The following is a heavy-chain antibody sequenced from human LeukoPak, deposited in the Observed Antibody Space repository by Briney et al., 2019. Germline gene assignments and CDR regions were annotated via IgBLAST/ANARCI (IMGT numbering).Heavy chain of an antibody. J-gene: IGHJ3*02. CDR3: ATVVTANPDGAFDI. D-gene: IGHD2-21*02. CDR2: MYTRGNT. V-gene: IGHV4-61*02. Sequence: PSETLSLTCTVSGGSISSGGYYWSWIRQPAGKGLEWIGRMYTRGNTNYNPSLKSRVTISVDTSKNQFSLKLSSVTAADTAVYYCATVVTANPDGAFDIWGQGTMVTVSS. CDR1: GGSISSGGYY.